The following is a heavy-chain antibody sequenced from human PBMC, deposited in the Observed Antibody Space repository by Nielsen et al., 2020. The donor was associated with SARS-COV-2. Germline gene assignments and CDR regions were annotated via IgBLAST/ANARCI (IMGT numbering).Heavy chain of an antibody. CDR3: VGEPREVFMAFPF. D-gene: IGHD5-24*01. CDR2: IDKSGYT. J-gene: IGHJ4*02. CDR1: GGSISSGDYY. Sequence: SETLSLTCTVSGGSISSGDYYWNWVRQSPGKGLEWIGYIDKSGYTNYNPSLKMRLTLSIDMSKRRFSLNLKSLTAADSAIYYCVGEPREVFMAFPFWGQGKLVTVSS. V-gene: IGHV4-30-4*01.